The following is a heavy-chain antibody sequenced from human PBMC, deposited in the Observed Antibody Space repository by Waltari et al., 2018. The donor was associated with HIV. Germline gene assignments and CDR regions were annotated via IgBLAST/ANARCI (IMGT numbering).Heavy chain of an antibody. CDR1: GFTFSSYS. D-gene: IGHD3-22*01. CDR3: ARRDSSGGNYYYGMDV. Sequence: EVQLVESGGGLVKPGGSLRLSCAASGFTFSSYSMNWVRQAPGKGLEWVSSISSSSIYISYADSVKGRFTISRDNAKNSLYLQMNSLRAEDTAVYYCARRDSSGGNYYYGMDVWGQGTTVTVSS. V-gene: IGHV3-21*01. CDR2: ISSSSIYI. J-gene: IGHJ6*02.